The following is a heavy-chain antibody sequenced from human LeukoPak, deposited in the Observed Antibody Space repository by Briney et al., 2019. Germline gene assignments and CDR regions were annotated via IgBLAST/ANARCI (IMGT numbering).Heavy chain of an antibody. D-gene: IGHD2-15*01. CDR3: ARNAAHCLDY. V-gene: IGHV4-4*02. CDR1: GDSIDFGYW. CDR2: MHHSDGT. J-gene: IGHJ4*02. Sequence: SETLSLTCVVSGDSIDFGYWWSWVRQSPEKGLEWIGEMHHSDGTNYNPSLKSRVTISVDTSKNQFSLKMTSVTAADTAIYYCARNAAHCLDYWGQGTLVTVSS.